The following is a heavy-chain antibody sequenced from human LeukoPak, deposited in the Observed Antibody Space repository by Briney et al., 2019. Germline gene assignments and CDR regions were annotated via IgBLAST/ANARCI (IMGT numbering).Heavy chain of an antibody. CDR3: ARGGSGSYSRSYYYYMDV. CDR1: GFTFSSYA. Sequence: PGGSLRLSCAASGFTFSSYAMSWVRQAPGKGLEWVSAISGSGGSTYYADSVKGRFTISRDNSKNTLYLQMNSLRAEDTAVYYCARGGSGSYSRSYYYYMDVWGKGTTVTVSS. V-gene: IGHV3-23*01. CDR2: ISGSGGST. J-gene: IGHJ6*03. D-gene: IGHD3-10*01.